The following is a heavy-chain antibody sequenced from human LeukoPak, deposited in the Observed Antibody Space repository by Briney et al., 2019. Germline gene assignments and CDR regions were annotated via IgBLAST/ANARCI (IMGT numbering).Heavy chain of an antibody. CDR2: IYYSGST. CDR3: AREAPKGYYGSGSQGFDP. J-gene: IGHJ5*02. V-gene: IGHV4-39*02. D-gene: IGHD3-10*01. Sequence: PSETLSLTCTASGGSFSSSSYYWGWIRQPPGKGLEWVGSIYYSGSTYYNPSLKSRVTISVDTSKNQFSLKLSSVTAADTAVYYCAREAPKGYYGSGSQGFDPWGQGTLVTVSS. CDR1: GGSFSSSSYY.